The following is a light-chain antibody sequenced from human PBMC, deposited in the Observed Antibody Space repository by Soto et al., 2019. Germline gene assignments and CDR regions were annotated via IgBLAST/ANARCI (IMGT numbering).Light chain of an antibody. CDR2: GNN. V-gene: IGLV1-40*01. CDR1: NSDIGAGYD. Sequence: QSVLTQPPSVSGAPGQRVTISCTGSNSDIGAGYDVHWYQQLPGTAPKLLIYGNNNRPSGVADRFSGSKSGTSASLAITGLQAEDEADYYCQSYDSSLSISVFGGGTKVTVL. J-gene: IGLJ3*02. CDR3: QSYDSSLSISV.